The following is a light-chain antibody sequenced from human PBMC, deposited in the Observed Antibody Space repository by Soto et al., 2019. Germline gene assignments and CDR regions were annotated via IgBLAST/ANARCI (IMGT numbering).Light chain of an antibody. CDR2: DVS. V-gene: IGLV2-14*01. J-gene: IGLJ2*01. CDR3: SSYTSSTVV. Sequence: QSALTQPASVSGSPGQSITISCTGTSSDVGGYNYVSWYQQHPGKAPKLMIYDVSNRPSGVSNRFSVSKSGNTASLTNSGLQAEDEADYYCSSYTSSTVVSGGGTQLTVL. CDR1: SSDVGGYNY.